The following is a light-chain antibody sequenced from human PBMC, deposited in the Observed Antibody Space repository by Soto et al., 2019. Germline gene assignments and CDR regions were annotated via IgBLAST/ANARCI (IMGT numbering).Light chain of an antibody. Sequence: DIVMTQTPLSLPVTPGEPASISCRSSQSLLNSDDGNTYLDWYLQKPGQSPQLLIYTLSYRDFGVPDRFSGSGSDTDFTLKISRVEAEDVGVYYCMQRIEFPATFGQGTRLEIK. J-gene: IGKJ5*01. CDR3: MQRIEFPAT. V-gene: IGKV2-40*01. CDR1: QSLLNSDDGNTY. CDR2: TLS.